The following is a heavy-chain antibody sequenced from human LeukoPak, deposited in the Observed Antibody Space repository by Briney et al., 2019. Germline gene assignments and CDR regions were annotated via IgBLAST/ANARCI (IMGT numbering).Heavy chain of an antibody. CDR1: GGSFSGYY. D-gene: IGHD3-10*01. CDR2: INHSGST. V-gene: IGHV4-34*01. J-gene: IGHJ5*02. Sequence: SETLSLTCAAYGGSFSGYYWSWIRQPPGKGLEWIGEINHSGSTNYNPSLKSRVTISVDTSKNQFSLKLSSVTAADTAVYYCAREGKGSVALWFGESYNWFDPWGQGTLVTVSS. CDR3: AREGKGSVALWFGESYNWFDP.